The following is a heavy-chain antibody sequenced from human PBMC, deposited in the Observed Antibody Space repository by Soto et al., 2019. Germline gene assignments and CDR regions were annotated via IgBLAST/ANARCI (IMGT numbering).Heavy chain of an antibody. CDR2: ISGSGGST. D-gene: IGHD5-12*01. CDR1: GFTFSSYA. Sequence: VQLLESGGGLVQPGGYLRLSCAASGFTFSSYAMSWVRQAPGKGLEWVSAISGSGGSTYYADSVKGRFTIPRDNSKNTLYLQMNSLSAEDTAVYYCARKARILATIGCFDYWGQGTLVTVSS. J-gene: IGHJ4*02. V-gene: IGHV3-23*01. CDR3: ARKARILATIGCFDY.